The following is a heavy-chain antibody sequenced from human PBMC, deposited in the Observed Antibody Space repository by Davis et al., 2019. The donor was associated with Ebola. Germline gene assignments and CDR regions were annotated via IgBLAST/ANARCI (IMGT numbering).Heavy chain of an antibody. V-gene: IGHV1-69*04. D-gene: IGHD1-26*01. CDR2: IIPILGIA. J-gene: IGHJ4*02. CDR3: ARSYSGSRIYDY. Sequence: SVKVSCKASGGTFSSYAISWVRQAPGQGLEWMGRIIPILGIANYAQKFQGRVTITADKSTSTAYMELSSLRSEDTAVYYCARSYSGSRIYDYWGQGTLVTVSS. CDR1: GGTFSSYA.